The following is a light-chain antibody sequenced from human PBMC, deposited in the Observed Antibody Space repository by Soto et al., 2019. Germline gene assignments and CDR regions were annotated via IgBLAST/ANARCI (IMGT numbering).Light chain of an antibody. V-gene: IGKV1-39*01. CDR2: RAS. Sequence: DIQMTQSPSTLSASVGDRVTITCRASQSISSWLAWYQQKPGKAPNLLISRASSLQSGVPSRFSGSGFGTDFTLTISSLQREDFATYYCQQGYSTPWTFGQGTKVDIK. J-gene: IGKJ1*01. CDR3: QQGYSTPWT. CDR1: QSISSW.